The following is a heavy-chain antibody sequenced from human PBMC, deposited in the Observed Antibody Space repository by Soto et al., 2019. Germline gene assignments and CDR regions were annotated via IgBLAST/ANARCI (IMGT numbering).Heavy chain of an antibody. J-gene: IGHJ6*04. CDR3: AREGTIVFGRWMDV. V-gene: IGHV1-8*01. D-gene: IGHD1-1*01. CDR2: MNPNSGNT. CDR1: GYSFASYD. Sequence: ASVKVSCKASGYSFASYDINWGRQATGQGLEWMGWMNPNSGNTGYAQKFQGRVTMTSNTSISTAYMELSSLRSEDTAAYYCAREGTIVFGRWMDVWGKGTTVTVSS.